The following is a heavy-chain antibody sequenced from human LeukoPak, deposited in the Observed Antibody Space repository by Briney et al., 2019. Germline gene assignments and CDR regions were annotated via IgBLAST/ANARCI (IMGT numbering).Heavy chain of an antibody. J-gene: IGHJ4*02. CDR2: IYYSGST. CDR1: GGSISSGDYY. CDR3: ARDALDFRGSGSYYKGFDY. V-gene: IGHV4-30-4*01. Sequence: PSETLSLTFTVSGGSISSGDYYWSWIRQPPGKGLEWIGYIYYSGSTYYNPSLKSRVTISVDTSKNQFSLKLSSVTAADTAVYYCARDALDFRGSGSYYKGFDYWGQGTLVTVSS. D-gene: IGHD3-10*01.